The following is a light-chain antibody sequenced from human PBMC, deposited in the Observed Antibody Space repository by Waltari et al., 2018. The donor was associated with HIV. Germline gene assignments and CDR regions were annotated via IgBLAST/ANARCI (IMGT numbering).Light chain of an antibody. J-gene: IGKJ1*01. CDR3: QQYQSYSLFM. V-gene: IGKV1-5*03. CDR1: QTIDNY. Sequence: DVQVTQLPSTLTASAGDRVSITCRVSQTIDNYLAWYQQRPGEAPNLLIYRASTLESGVPSRFSGSGSGTEFTLTINNLQPNDSATYYCQQYQSYSLFMFGPGTKVEIK. CDR2: RAS.